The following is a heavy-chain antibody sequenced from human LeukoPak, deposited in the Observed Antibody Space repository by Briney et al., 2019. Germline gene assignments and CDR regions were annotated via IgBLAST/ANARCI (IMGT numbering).Heavy chain of an antibody. CDR2: IRSKAYGGTT. CDR3: TRVRYSSSVNDY. V-gene: IGHV3-49*04. CDR1: GFTFGDYA. D-gene: IGHD6-13*01. J-gene: IGHJ4*02. Sequence: GGSLRLSCTASGFTFGDYAMSWVRQAPGKGLEWVGFIRSKAYGGTTEYAASVKGRFTISRDDSKSIAYLQTNSLKTEDTAVYYCTRVRYSSSVNDYWGQGTLVTVSS.